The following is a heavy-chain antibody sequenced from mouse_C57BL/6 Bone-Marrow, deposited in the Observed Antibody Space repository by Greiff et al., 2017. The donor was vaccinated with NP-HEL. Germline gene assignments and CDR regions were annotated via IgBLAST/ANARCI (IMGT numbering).Heavy chain of an antibody. D-gene: IGHD2-3*01. J-gene: IGHJ1*03. CDR3: ARDGYYPGCWYFDV. Sequence: VQLQQSGAELMKPPSSSHLHFPSPFSPFPFSFISFFPPIPLHGLEWIGEILPGSGSTNYNEKFKGKATFTADTSSNTAYMQLSSLTTEDSAIYYCARDGYYPGCWYFDVWGTGTTVTVSS. CDR1: FSPFPFSF. CDR2: ILPGSGST. V-gene: IGHV1-9*01.